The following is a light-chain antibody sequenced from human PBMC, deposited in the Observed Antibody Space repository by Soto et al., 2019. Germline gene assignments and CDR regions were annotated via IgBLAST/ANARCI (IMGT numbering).Light chain of an antibody. CDR2: DAS. CDR1: QSISRA. CDR3: QQCDDSPFT. V-gene: IGKV1D-13*01. J-gene: IGKJ3*01. Sequence: AIQLTQSPSSLSASVGYRFTITCRASQSISRALAWYQQTPLQAPKLLIYDASSLESGVPSRFSGSRSGTDFTLTVSSLQPEDFATYYCQQCDDSPFTFGPGTKVDI.